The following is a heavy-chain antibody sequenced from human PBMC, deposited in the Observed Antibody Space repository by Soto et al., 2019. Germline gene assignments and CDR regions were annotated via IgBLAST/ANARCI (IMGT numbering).Heavy chain of an antibody. J-gene: IGHJ5*02. D-gene: IGHD3-10*01. CDR2: IYSGGST. Sequence: EVQLVETGGGLIQPGGSLRLSCAASGFTVSSNSMSWVRQAPGKGLEWVSVIYSGGSTYYADSVKGRFTISRDNSKNTLYLQMNSLRAEDTAVYYCARESSGSPRRFDPWGQGTLVTVSS. CDR3: ARESSGSPRRFDP. CDR1: GFTVSSNS. V-gene: IGHV3-53*02.